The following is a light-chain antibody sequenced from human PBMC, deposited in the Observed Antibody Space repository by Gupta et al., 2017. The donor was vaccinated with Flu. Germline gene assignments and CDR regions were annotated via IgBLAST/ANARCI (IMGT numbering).Light chain of an antibody. CDR3: GQRENWPRT. J-gene: IGKJ2*01. CDR2: DVS. CDR1: QSVSRY. V-gene: IGKV3-11*01. Sequence: PDTRSASPGERATLASRSSQSVSRYFDWYQQNPGQAPRLLIYDVSNRATGVPARFSDSRSRTDLSLTISSVEPEEFAVYSSGQRENWPRTSGQATKVQIK.